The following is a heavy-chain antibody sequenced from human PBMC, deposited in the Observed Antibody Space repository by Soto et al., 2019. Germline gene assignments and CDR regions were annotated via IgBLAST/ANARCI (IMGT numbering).Heavy chain of an antibody. D-gene: IGHD3-10*01. CDR1: GGTFSSYA. CDR3: ARRSYYYGSGSYALENYYYYYGMDV. Sequence: QVQLVQSGAEVKKPGSSVKVSCKASGGTFSSYAISWVRQAPGQGLEWMGGIIPIFGTANYAQKFQGRVTITADESTSTAYMELSSLRSEDTAVYYCARRSYYYGSGSYALENYYYYYGMDVWGQGTTVTVSS. J-gene: IGHJ6*02. CDR2: IIPIFGTA. V-gene: IGHV1-69*01.